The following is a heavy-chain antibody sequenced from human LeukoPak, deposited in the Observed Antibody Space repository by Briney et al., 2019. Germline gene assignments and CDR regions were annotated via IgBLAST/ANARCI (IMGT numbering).Heavy chain of an antibody. D-gene: IGHD2-15*01. Sequence: PGGSLRLSCAASGFTFSSYAMSWVRQAPGKGLEWVSAISGSGGSTYYADSVKGRFTISRDNSKNTLYLQMNSLRAEDTAVYYCAKDGAGCSGGSCYSHYYMDVWGKGTTVTVSS. V-gene: IGHV3-23*01. CDR2: ISGSGGST. CDR3: AKDGAGCSGGSCYSHYYMDV. CDR1: GFTFSSYA. J-gene: IGHJ6*03.